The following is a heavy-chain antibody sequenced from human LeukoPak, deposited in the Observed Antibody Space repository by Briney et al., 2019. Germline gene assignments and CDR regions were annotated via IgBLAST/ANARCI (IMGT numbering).Heavy chain of an antibody. Sequence: TGGSLRLPCAASGFIFNNYAIHWVREAPGRGLEWLAFISSDASHTYYADSVKGRFTISRDNSQNTLYLQMSSLRADDTAVYYCATTGYSSRNYWGQGTLVTVSS. CDR1: GFIFNNYA. CDR3: ATTGYSSRNY. CDR2: ISSDASHT. D-gene: IGHD6-13*01. J-gene: IGHJ4*02. V-gene: IGHV3-30*04.